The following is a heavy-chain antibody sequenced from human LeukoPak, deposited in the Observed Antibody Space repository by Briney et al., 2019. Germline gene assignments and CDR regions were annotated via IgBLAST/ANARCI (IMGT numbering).Heavy chain of an antibody. Sequence: GGSLRLSCAASGFTFSSYEMNWVRQAPGKGLEWVSYISSSGNTIYYADSVKGRFTISRDSAKNSLYLQMNSLRAEDTAVYYCAKASRQGAVASPLDYWGQGTLVTVSS. V-gene: IGHV3-48*03. CDR1: GFTFSSYE. J-gene: IGHJ4*02. CDR2: ISSSGNTI. D-gene: IGHD6-19*01. CDR3: AKASRQGAVASPLDY.